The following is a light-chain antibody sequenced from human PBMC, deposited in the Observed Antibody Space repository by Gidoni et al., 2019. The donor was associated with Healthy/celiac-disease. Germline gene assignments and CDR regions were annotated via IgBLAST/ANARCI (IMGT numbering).Light chain of an antibody. CDR2: GKN. J-gene: IGLJ2*01. CDR3: NSRDSSGNHLV. V-gene: IGLV3-19*01. CDR1: SLRSYY. Sequence: SALTQAAAVSLALGQTVRITCQGDSLRSYYASRYQQKPGQAPVRVIYGKNNRPSGIPDRFSGSSSGNTASLTITGAQAEDEADYYCNSRDSSGNHLVFGGGTKLTVL.